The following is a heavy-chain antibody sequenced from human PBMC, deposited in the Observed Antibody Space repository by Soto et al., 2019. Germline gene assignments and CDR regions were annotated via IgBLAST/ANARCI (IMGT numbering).Heavy chain of an antibody. CDR2: IKQDGSEK. CDR1: GFTFSSYW. D-gene: IGHD2-21*02. V-gene: IGHV3-7*03. J-gene: IGHJ4*02. CDR3: ARRGVVTATNRAFDY. Sequence: EVQLVESGGGLVQPGGSLRLSCAASGFTFSSYWMSWVRQAPGKGLEWVANIKQDGSEKYYVDSVKGRFTISRDNAKNSLYLQMNSLRAEDTAVYYCARRGVVTATNRAFDYWGQGTLVTVSS.